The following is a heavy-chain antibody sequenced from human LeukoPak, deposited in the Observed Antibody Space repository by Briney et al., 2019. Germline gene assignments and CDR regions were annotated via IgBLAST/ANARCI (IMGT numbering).Heavy chain of an antibody. CDR1: GFTFSSYA. V-gene: IGHV3-30-3*01. CDR2: ISYDGSNK. Sequence: GGSLRLSCAASGFTFSSYAMHWVRQAPGKGLEWVAVISYDGSNKYYADSVKGRFTIFRDNSKNTLYLQMNSLRAEDTAVYYCARELRVSRRGFDYWGQGTLVTVSS. J-gene: IGHJ4*02. D-gene: IGHD2-2*01. CDR3: ARELRVSRRGFDY.